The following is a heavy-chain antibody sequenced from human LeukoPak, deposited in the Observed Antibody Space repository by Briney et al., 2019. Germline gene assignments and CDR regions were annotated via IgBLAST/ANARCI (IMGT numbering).Heavy chain of an antibody. D-gene: IGHD3-22*01. CDR3: ARDRNYYDSSGYSHFDY. V-gene: IGHV4-59*01. J-gene: IGHJ4*02. Sequence: SETLSLTCTVSGGSISSYYWSWIRQPPGKGLEWIGYIYYSGSTNYNPSLKSRVTISVDTSKNQFSLKLSSVTAADTAVYYCARDRNYYDSSGYSHFDYWGQGTLVTVSS. CDR2: IYYSGST. CDR1: GGSISSYY.